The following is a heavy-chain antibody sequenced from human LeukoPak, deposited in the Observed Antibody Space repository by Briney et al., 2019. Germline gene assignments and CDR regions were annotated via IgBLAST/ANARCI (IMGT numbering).Heavy chain of an antibody. V-gene: IGHV1-18*01. Sequence: ASVKVSCKASGYTFTSYGISWVRQAPGQGLEWMGWISAYNGNTNYAQKLQGRVTMTTDTSTSTAYMELRSLRSDDTAVYYCARAGYYDILTGYYPDASDIWGQGTMVTVSS. CDR1: GYTFTSYG. CDR2: ISAYNGNT. J-gene: IGHJ3*02. D-gene: IGHD3-9*01. CDR3: ARAGYYDILTGYYPDASDI.